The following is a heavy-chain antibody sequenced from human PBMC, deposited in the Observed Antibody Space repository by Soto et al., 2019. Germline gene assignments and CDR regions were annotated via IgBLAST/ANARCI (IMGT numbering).Heavy chain of an antibody. CDR2: IYYSGST. V-gene: IGHV4-59*01. D-gene: IGHD2-15*01. Sequence: PSETLSLTCTVSGGSISSYYWSWIRQPPGKGLEWIGYIYYSGSTNYNPSLKSRVTISVDTSKNQFSLKLSSVTAADTAVYYCARAGLHCSGGSCYSMFDPWGQGTLVTVSS. CDR3: ARAGLHCSGGSCYSMFDP. CDR1: GGSISSYY. J-gene: IGHJ5*02.